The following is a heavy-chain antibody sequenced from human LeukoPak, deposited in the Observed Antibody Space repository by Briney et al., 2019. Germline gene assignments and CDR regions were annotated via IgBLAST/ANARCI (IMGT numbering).Heavy chain of an antibody. CDR1: GGSISSSSYY. J-gene: IGHJ4*02. Sequence: PSETLSLTCTVSGGSISSSSYYWGWIRQPPGKGLEWIGSIYYSGSTYHNPSLKSRVTISVDTSKNQFSLKLSSVTAADTAVYYCARENSGSEKGFDYWGQGTLVTVSS. CDR3: ARENSGSEKGFDY. D-gene: IGHD1-26*01. CDR2: IYYSGST. V-gene: IGHV4-39*07.